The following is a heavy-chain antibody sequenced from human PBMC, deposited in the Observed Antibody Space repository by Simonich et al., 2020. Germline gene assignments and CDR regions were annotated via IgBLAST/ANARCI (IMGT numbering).Heavy chain of an antibody. D-gene: IGHD2-15*01. CDR2: IWHDGSNK. CDR3: ARDRYCSGGSCYYFDY. V-gene: IGHV3-33*01. CDR1: GFTFSSYG. J-gene: IGHJ4*02. Sequence: QVQLVESGGGVVQPGRSLRLSCAASGFTFSSYGMHWVLQAPGKGLEWLTVIWHDGSNKYYADTVKGRFTISRDNSKNTLYLQMNSLRAEDTAVYYCARDRYCSGGSCYYFDYWGQGTLVTVSS.